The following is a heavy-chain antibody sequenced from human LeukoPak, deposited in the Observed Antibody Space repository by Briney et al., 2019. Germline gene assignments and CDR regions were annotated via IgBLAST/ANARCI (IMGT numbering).Heavy chain of an antibody. CDR1: GGSISSGDYY. J-gene: IGHJ4*02. Sequence: SQTLSLTCTVSGGSISSGDYYWSWIRQPPGKGLEWIGYIYYSGSTYYNPSLKSRVTISVDTSKNQFSLKLSSVTAADTAVYYCARAPSHYYDSSGYSSYYFDYWGQGTLVTVSS. CDR2: IYYSGST. V-gene: IGHV4-30-4*08. D-gene: IGHD3-22*01. CDR3: ARAPSHYYDSSGYSSYYFDY.